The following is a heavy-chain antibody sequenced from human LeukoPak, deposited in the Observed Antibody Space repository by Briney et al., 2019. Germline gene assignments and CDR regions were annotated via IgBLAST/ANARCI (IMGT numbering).Heavy chain of an antibody. CDR1: GGTFSSYA. CDR2: IIPIFGTA. V-gene: IGHV1-69*01. D-gene: IGHD4-17*01. Sequence: SVKVSCKASGGTFSSYAISWVRQAPGQGLEWMGGIIPIFGTANYAQKFQGRVTITADESTSTAYMELSSLRSEDTAVYYCARGNHDYGDPFDYWGQGTLVTVSS. CDR3: ARGNHDYGDPFDY. J-gene: IGHJ4*02.